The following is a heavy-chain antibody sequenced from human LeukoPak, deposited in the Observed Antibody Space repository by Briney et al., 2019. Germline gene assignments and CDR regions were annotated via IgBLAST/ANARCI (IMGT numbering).Heavy chain of an antibody. CDR2: ISAYNGNT. CDR3: ARDLRAYGGNSLIVFSPKGPGRTFDY. J-gene: IGHJ4*02. V-gene: IGHV1-18*01. D-gene: IGHD4-23*01. Sequence: ASVKVSFKASGYTFTIYGISWVRQAPGQGLEWMGWISAYNGNTNYAQKLQGRVTMTTDTSTSTAYMELRSLRPDDTAVYYCARDLRAYGGNSLIVFSPKGPGRTFDYWGQGTLVTVSS. CDR1: GYTFTIYG.